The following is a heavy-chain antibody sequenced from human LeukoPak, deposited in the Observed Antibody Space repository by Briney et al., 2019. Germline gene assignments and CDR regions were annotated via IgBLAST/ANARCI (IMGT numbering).Heavy chain of an antibody. CDR1: GGSISSYY. D-gene: IGHD3-22*01. Sequence: PETLSLTCTVSGGSISSYYWSWIRQPPGKGLEWIGYIYYSGSTNYNPSLKSRVTISVDTSKNQFSLKLSSVTAADTAVYYCARVAPFKDYYDSSAFDPWGQGTLVTVSS. J-gene: IGHJ5*02. CDR3: ARVAPFKDYYDSSAFDP. V-gene: IGHV4-59*01. CDR2: IYYSGST.